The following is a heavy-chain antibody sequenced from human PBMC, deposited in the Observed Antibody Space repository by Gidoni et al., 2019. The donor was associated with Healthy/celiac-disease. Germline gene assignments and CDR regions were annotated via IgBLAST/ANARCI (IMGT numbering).Heavy chain of an antibody. D-gene: IGHD4-17*01. CDR2: IIPILGIA. J-gene: IGHJ4*02. CDR1: GGTFSSYT. V-gene: IGHV1-69*02. Sequence: QVQLVQSGAEVKTPGSSVKVSCKASGGTFSSYTISWVRQAPGQGLEWMGRIIPILGIANYAQKFQGRVTITADKSTSTAYMELSSLRSEDTAVYYCARGSPYGDKLDYWGQGTLVTVSS. CDR3: ARGSPYGDKLDY.